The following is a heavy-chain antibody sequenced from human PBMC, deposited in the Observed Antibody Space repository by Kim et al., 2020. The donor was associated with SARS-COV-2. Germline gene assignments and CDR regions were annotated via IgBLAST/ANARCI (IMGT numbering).Heavy chain of an antibody. CDR3: ARSLRGYSYDYDF. V-gene: IGHV4-59*01. J-gene: IGHJ4*02. D-gene: IGHD5-18*01. Sequence: YNPSLKSRVTISVDTSKNQFSLKLRSVTAADTAVYYCARSLRGYSYDYDFWGQGILVTVSS.